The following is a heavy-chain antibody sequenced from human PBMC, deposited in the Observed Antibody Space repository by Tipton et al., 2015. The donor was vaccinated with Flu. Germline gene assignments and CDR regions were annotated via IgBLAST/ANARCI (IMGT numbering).Heavy chain of an antibody. CDR3: ARQDYFDVDLVDWYFDL. J-gene: IGHJ2*01. V-gene: IGHV4-59*01. CDR2: ISNTGST. Sequence: GLVKPSETLSLTCAVSGGSITDFYWSWIRQAPGKGLEWIGEISNTGSTNYNPSLKSRVSISVDTSKNHLSLKVISVTAADTAVYYCARQDYFDVDLVDWYFDLWGRGTLVTVSS. CDR1: GGSITDFY. D-gene: IGHD2/OR15-2a*01.